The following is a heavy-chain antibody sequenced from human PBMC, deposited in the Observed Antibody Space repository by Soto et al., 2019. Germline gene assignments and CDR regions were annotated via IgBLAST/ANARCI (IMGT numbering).Heavy chain of an antibody. CDR3: GRVGQQLAQEYYYQFNGMDV. CDR2: MGANSGHT. V-gene: IGHV1-18*01. CDR1: GYNFTRFG. J-gene: IGHJ6*04. Sequence: QFQLVQSGAEVKKPGASVKVSCKASGYNFTRFGISWVRQAPGHGLEWMGWMGANSGHTRQAQKFQGRLIMTTDASINTAYVDLTSLTSDDTALYYCGRVGQQLAQEYYYQFNGMDVCGKGTTVIVS. D-gene: IGHD6-13*01.